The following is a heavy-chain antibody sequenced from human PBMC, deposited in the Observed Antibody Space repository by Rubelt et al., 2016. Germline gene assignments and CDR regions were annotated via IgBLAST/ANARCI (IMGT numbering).Heavy chain of an antibody. V-gene: IGHV4-39*01. CDR1: GGSISSSSYY. CDR2: IYYSGST. CDR3: ARLVAAAGTLDY. Sequence: QLQLQESGPGLVKPPETLSLTCTVSGGSISSSSYYWGWIRQPPGKGLEWIGSIYYSGSTYYNPSLRSGGTISGDTSKNQFCLKLSSVTAADTAVYYCARLVAAAGTLDYWGQGTLVTVSS. J-gene: IGHJ4*02. D-gene: IGHD6-13*01.